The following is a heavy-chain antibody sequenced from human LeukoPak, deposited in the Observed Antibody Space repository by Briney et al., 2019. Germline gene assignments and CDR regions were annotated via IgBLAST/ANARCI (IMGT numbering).Heavy chain of an antibody. CDR1: GFTFSSYA. CDR3: ARDPTRGVIMSPSGY. D-gene: IGHD3-10*01. J-gene: IGHJ4*02. Sequence: GRSLRLSCAASGFTFSSYAMHWVRQAPGKGLEWVAVISYDGSNKYYADSVKGRITISRDNSKNTLFLQMNSLRAEDTAVYYCARDPTRGVIMSPSGYWGQGTLVTVSS. V-gene: IGHV3-30-3*01. CDR2: ISYDGSNK.